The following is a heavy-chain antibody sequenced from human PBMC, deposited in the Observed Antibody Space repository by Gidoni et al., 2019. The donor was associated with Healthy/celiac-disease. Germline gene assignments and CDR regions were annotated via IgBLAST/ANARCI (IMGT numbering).Heavy chain of an antibody. CDR3: ARDGGSYALDY. D-gene: IGHD1-26*01. Sequence: EVQLVESGGGLVQPGGSLRPSCAASGFTFSSYWMSWVRQAPGKGLEWVANIKQDGSEKYYVDSVKGRFTISRDNAKNSLYLQMNSLRAEDTAVYYCARDGGSYALDYWGQGTLVTVSS. CDR1: GFTFSSYW. J-gene: IGHJ4*02. V-gene: IGHV3-7*05. CDR2: IKQDGSEK.